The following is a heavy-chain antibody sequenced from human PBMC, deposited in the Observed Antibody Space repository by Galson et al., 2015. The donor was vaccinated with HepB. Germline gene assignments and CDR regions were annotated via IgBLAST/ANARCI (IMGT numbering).Heavy chain of an antibody. Sequence: SVKVSCKASGYTFTSYGISWVRQAPGQGLEWMGWISAYNGNTNYAQKLQGRVTMTTDTSTSTAYMELRSLRSDDTAVYYCARDKVERGGIAVLRHDAFDIWGQGTMVTVSS. D-gene: IGHD6-19*01. V-gene: IGHV1-18*01. CDR1: GYTFTSYG. CDR3: ARDKVERGGIAVLRHDAFDI. CDR2: ISAYNGNT. J-gene: IGHJ3*02.